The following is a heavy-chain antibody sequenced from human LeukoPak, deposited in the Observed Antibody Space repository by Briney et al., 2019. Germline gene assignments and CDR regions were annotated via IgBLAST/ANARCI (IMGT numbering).Heavy chain of an antibody. D-gene: IGHD1-26*01. CDR3: ARGGWAISTPRGIFDY. J-gene: IGHJ4*02. Sequence: SETLSLTCTVSGGSISSYYWSWIRQPPGKGLEWIGYIYYSGSTNYNPSLKSRVTISVDTSKNQFSLKLSSVTAADTAVYYCARGGWAISTPRGIFDYWGQGTLVTVSS. CDR1: GGSISSYY. V-gene: IGHV4-59*12. CDR2: IYYSGST.